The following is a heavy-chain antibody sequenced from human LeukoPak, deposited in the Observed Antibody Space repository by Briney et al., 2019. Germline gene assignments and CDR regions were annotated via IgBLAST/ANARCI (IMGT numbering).Heavy chain of an antibody. CDR1: GGSISSYY. D-gene: IGHD2-8*01. CDR3: AKDRCSNGIGCYYYYMDV. V-gene: IGHV3-23*01. J-gene: IGHJ6*03. CDR2: ISGSGGST. Sequence: ETLSLTCTVSGGSISSYYWSWVRQAPGKGLEWVSAISGSGGSTYYADSVKGRFRISRDSSKNILYLQMNSLRAEDTAVYYCAKDRCSNGIGCYYYYMDVWGKGTTVTISS.